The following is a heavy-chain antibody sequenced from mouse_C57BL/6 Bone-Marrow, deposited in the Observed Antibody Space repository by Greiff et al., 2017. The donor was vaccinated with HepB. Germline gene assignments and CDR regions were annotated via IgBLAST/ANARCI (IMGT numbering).Heavy chain of an antibody. CDR3: ARGALNYGVY. CDR1: GFTFSDYG. V-gene: IGHV5-17*01. Sequence: EVNVVESGGGLVKPGGSLKLSCAASGFTFSDYGMHWVRQAPEKGLEWVAYISSGSSTIYYADTVKGRFTISRDNAKNTLFLQMTSLRSEDTAMYYCARGALNYGVYWGQGTTLTVSS. J-gene: IGHJ2*01. CDR2: ISSGSSTI.